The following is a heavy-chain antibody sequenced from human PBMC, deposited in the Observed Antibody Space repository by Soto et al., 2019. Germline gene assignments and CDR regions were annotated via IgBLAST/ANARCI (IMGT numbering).Heavy chain of an antibody. CDR1: GYTFTAYY. J-gene: IGHJ4*02. Sequence: QVQLVQSGAEVKKPGASVKVSCKASGYTFTAYYLHWVRQAPGQGLEWMGWINPNSGGTNYAQKFQGWVTMTRDTSISTAYMELSRLRSDDTAVYYCARGDYGGFTLFDYWGQGTLVTVSS. CDR3: ARGDYGGFTLFDY. D-gene: IGHD4-17*01. V-gene: IGHV1-2*04. CDR2: INPNSGGT.